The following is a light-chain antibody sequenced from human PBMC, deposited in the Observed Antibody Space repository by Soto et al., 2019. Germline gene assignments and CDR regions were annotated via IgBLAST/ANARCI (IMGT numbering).Light chain of an antibody. V-gene: IGLV2-8*01. J-gene: IGLJ2*01. CDR3: SSDAGSTI. CDR1: SSDVGGYDF. CDR2: EVT. Sequence: QSALTQPPSASGSPGQSVTISCTGTSSDVGGYDFVSWYQQHPGKAPKLVIYEVTRRPSGVPDRFSGSKSGNTASLTVSGLQAEDEAVYYCSSDAGSTIFGGGTKLTVL.